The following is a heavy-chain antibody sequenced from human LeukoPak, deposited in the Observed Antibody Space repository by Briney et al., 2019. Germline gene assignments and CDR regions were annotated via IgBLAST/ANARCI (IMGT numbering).Heavy chain of an antibody. CDR1: GFTFSSYG. CDR2: IKEDGSEK. Sequence: PGGSLRLSCAASGFTFSSYGMHWVRQAPGKGLEWVANIKEDGSEKYYVDSVKGRFTISRDNAKNSLYLHMNSLRAEDTAVYYCARDRVPTADRAASGVDYWGQGTLVTVSS. D-gene: IGHD6-13*01. CDR3: ARDRVPTADRAASGVDY. V-gene: IGHV3-7*01. J-gene: IGHJ4*02.